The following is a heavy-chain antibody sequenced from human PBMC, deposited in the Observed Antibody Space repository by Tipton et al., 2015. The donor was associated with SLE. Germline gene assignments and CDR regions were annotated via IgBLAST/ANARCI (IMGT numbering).Heavy chain of an antibody. CDR2: IYYSGST. Sequence: TLSLTCTVSDGSIRSTNYYWSWIRQPPGKGLEWIGYIYYSGSTNYNPSLKSRVTISVDTSKNQFSLKLSSVTAADTAVYYCARSAKDYDSSGFAYYYYYYYMDVWGKGTTVTVSS. V-gene: IGHV4-61*05. D-gene: IGHD3-22*01. CDR1: DGSIRSTNYY. J-gene: IGHJ6*03. CDR3: ARSAKDYDSSGFAYYYYYYYMDV.